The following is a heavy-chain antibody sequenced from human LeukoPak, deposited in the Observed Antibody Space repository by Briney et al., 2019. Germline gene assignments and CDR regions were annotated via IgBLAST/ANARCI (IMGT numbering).Heavy chain of an antibody. V-gene: IGHV4-4*02. J-gene: IGHJ5*02. CDR1: GGSISSSNW. Sequence: PSETLSLTCAVSGGSISSSNWWGWVRQPPGKGLEWIGEIYHSGSTNYNPSLKSRVTISVDKSKNQFSLKLSSVTAADTAVYYCARYCSGGSCYVNWFDPWGQGTLVTVSS. CDR3: ARYCSGGSCYVNWFDP. D-gene: IGHD2-15*01. CDR2: IYHSGST.